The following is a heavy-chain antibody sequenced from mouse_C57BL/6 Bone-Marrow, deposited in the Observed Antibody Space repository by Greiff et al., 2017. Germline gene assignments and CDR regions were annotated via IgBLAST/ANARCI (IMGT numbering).Heavy chain of an antibody. Sequence: QVQLQQSGAELARPGASVKMSCKASGYTFTSYTMHWVKQRPGQGLEWIGYINPSSGFTKYNQKFKDKATLTADKSSSTAYMQLSSLTSEDSAVYYCARYLQLTGKGYWGQGTTLTVSS. CDR1: GYTFTSYT. CDR2: INPSSGFT. V-gene: IGHV1-4*01. CDR3: ARYLQLTGKGY. J-gene: IGHJ2*01. D-gene: IGHD4-1*01.